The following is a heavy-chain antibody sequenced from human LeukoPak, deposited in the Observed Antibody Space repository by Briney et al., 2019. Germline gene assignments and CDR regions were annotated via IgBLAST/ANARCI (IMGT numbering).Heavy chain of an antibody. CDR2: IFRSGTT. CDR3: ARRKLRFLEWSPRYNWFDP. CDR1: GYSISSGYY. J-gene: IGHJ5*02. D-gene: IGHD3-3*01. V-gene: IGHV4-38-2*02. Sequence: SETLSLTCTVSGYSISSGYYWGWIRQPPGKGLEWIGSIFRSGTTYYNPSLKSRVTISVDTSKNQFSLKLSSVTAADTAVYYCARRKLRFLEWSPRYNWFDPWGQGTLVTVSS.